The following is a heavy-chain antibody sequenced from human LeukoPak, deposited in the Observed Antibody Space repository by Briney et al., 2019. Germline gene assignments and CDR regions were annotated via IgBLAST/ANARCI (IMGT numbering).Heavy chain of an antibody. CDR2: IYTSGST. CDR3: ARDRDDYFDY. V-gene: IGHV4-61*02. CDR1: GGSISSGSYY. Sequence: SETLSLTCTVSGGSISSGSYYWSWIRQPAGKGLEWIGRIYTSGSTNHNPSLKSRVTMSVDTSKNQFSLKLSSVTAADTAVYYCARDRDDYFDYWGQGTLVTVSS. J-gene: IGHJ4*02.